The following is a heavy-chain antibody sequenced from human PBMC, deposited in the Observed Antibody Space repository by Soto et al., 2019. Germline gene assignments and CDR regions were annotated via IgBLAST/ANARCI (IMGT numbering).Heavy chain of an antibody. V-gene: IGHV4-31*03. CDR1: AGSISSGGYY. Sequence: SPTLSLTGTVSAGSISSGGYYWTWIRQHPGKGREWIGYIYYSGSTYYNPSLKSRVTISVDTSKNQFSLKLSSVTAADTAVYYCARIVTGNYYYYGMDVWGQGTTVT. CDR2: IYYSGST. CDR3: ARIVTGNYYYYGMDV. D-gene: IGHD1-20*01. J-gene: IGHJ6*02.